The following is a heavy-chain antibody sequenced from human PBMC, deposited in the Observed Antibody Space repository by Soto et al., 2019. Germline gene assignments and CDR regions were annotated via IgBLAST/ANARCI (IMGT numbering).Heavy chain of an antibody. D-gene: IGHD3-22*01. CDR2: INHSGST. Sequence: SETLSLTCAVYGGSFSGYYWSWIRQPPGKGLEWIGEINHSGSTNYNPSLKGRVTISVDTSKNQFSLKLSSVTAADTAVYYCARHLYDSSEDFDYWGQGTLVTVSS. CDR1: GGSFSGYY. J-gene: IGHJ4*02. CDR3: ARHLYDSSEDFDY. V-gene: IGHV4-34*01.